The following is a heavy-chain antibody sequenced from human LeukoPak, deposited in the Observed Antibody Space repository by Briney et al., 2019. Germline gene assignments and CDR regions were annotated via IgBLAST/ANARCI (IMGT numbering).Heavy chain of an antibody. Sequence: GGSLRLSCAASGFTFSSYAMHWVRRAPGKGLEWVAVISYDGSNKYYADSVKGRFTISRDNSKNTLYLQMNSLRAEDTAVYYCARVPGYYYGSGSTDYWGQGTLVTVSS. J-gene: IGHJ4*02. CDR1: GFTFSSYA. CDR3: ARVPGYYYGSGSTDY. V-gene: IGHV3-30*04. D-gene: IGHD3-10*01. CDR2: ISYDGSNK.